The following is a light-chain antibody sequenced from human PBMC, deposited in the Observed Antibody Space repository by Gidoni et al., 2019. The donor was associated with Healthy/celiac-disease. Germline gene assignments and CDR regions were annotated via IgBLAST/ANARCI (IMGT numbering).Light chain of an antibody. CDR2: GAS. CDR3: QQYNNWPYT. Sequence: EIVMTQSPATLSVSPGERATLSCRASQSVNSNLAWYQQKPGQAPRLLIYGASTSATGIPARLSGSGSGTEGTLTISSLQSEDFAVYYCQQYNNWPYTFGQGTKLEIK. CDR1: QSVNSN. J-gene: IGKJ2*01. V-gene: IGKV3-15*01.